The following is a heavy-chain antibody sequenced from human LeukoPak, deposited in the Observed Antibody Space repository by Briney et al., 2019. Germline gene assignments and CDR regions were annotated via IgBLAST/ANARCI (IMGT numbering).Heavy chain of an antibody. CDR3: ARDRRVGAVAHFDY. D-gene: IGHD6-19*01. V-gene: IGHV1-18*01. Sequence: ASVKVSCKASGYTFTRYGISWVRQAPGQGLGWMGWINAYNGNTNYAQKLQGRVTMTTDTSTSTAYMELSSLRSDDTAVYYCARDRRVGAVAHFDYWGQGTLVTVSS. CDR2: INAYNGNT. J-gene: IGHJ4*02. CDR1: GYTFTRYG.